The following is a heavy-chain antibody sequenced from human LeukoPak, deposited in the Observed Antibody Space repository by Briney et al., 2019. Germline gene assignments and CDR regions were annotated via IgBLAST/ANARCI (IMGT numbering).Heavy chain of an antibody. CDR3: ARDYKGILVRGPAGGMDV. CDR1: GFTFSTYW. J-gene: IGHJ6*02. V-gene: IGHV3-74*03. CDR2: INSDGSSI. Sequence: GGSLRLSCAASGFTFSTYWMHWVRQAPGKGLGWVSRINSDGSSIMYADSVRGRFTISRDNAKNTLYLQMDSLRAEDTAVYYCARDYKGILVRGPAGGMDVWGQGTTVTVSS. D-gene: IGHD3-10*01.